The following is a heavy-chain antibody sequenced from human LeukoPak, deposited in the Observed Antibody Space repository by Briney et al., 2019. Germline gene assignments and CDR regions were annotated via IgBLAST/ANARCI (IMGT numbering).Heavy chain of an antibody. CDR2: ISSSGSTI. J-gene: IGHJ4*02. D-gene: IGHD5-12*01. CDR1: GFTFSDYY. CDR3: ARGTDMVATTGEYYFDH. Sequence: GGSLRLSCAASGFTFSDYYMSWIRQAPGKGLEWVSYISSSGSTIYYADSVKGRFTISRDNARNSLYLQMNSLRVEDTALYYCARGTDMVATTGEYYFDHWGQGTLVTVSS. V-gene: IGHV3-11*04.